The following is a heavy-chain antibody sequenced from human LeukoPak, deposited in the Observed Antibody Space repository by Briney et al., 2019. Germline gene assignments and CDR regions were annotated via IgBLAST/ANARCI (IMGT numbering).Heavy chain of an antibody. J-gene: IGHJ4*02. D-gene: IGHD6-19*01. CDR2: ISSSSSYT. CDR1: GFTFSDYY. CDR3: ARDLERGHSSGCDY. V-gene: IGHV3-11*06. Sequence: PGGSLRLSCAASGFTFSDYYMSWIRQAPGKGLEWVSYISSSSSYTNYADSVKGRFTISRDNSKNTLNLQMNSLRAEDTAVYYCARDLERGHSSGCDYWGQGTLVTVSS.